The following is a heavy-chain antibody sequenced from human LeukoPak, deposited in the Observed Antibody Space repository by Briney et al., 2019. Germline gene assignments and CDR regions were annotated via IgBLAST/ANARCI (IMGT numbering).Heavy chain of an antibody. V-gene: IGHV3-21*01. CDR2: ISSSRDYI. CDR3: AREVRGSGYSRYYYYMDV. CDR1: GFTFITYT. Sequence: GGSLRLSCAASGFTFITYTMDWVRQAPGKGLEWVSSISSSRDYIYYADSVKGRFTISRDNAKNSLYLQMNSLRAEDTAVYYCAREVRGSGYSRYYYYMDVWGKGTTVTVSS. J-gene: IGHJ6*03. D-gene: IGHD3-3*01.